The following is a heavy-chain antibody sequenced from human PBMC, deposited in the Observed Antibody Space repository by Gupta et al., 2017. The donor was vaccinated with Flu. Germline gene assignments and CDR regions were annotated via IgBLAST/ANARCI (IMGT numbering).Heavy chain of an antibody. CDR3: AKDLISSSWYRSEDY. J-gene: IGHJ4*02. CDR1: GFTFSSYA. Sequence: EVQLLESGGGLVQPGGSLRLSCAASGFTFSSYALSWVRPAPGKGLEWVSAISGSGGSTYYADSLKGRFTISRDNSKNTLYLQMNSLRAEDTAVYYCAKDLISSSWYRSEDYWGQGTLVTVSS. CDR2: ISGSGGST. D-gene: IGHD6-13*01. V-gene: IGHV3-23*01.